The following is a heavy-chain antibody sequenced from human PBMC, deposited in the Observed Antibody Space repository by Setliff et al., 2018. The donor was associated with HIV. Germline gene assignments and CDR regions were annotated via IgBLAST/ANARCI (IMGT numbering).Heavy chain of an antibody. CDR2: IFPYDSDT. J-gene: IGHJ5*02. V-gene: IGHV5-51*01. D-gene: IGHD6-25*01. Sequence: PGESLKISCQGSGYSFNSYWIGWVRQMPGKGLEWMGIIFPYDSDTTYNPSFQGQVAISADKSTSTAYLQWSSLKASDTAMYYCARRLYSSEAFDPWGQGTLVTVSS. CDR3: ARRLYSSEAFDP. CDR1: GYSFNSYW.